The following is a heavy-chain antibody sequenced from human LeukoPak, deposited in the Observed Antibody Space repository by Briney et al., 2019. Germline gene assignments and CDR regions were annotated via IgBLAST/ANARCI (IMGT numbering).Heavy chain of an antibody. Sequence: SQTLSLTCTVSGGSFGVYSWSWIRQPPGKRLEWIGYIFHSGSEIYNPSLKSRVTMSLDTSTSQFSLRLSAVTAADTAVYYCARHSYDILTGDYWGQGTLVTVSS. J-gene: IGHJ4*02. D-gene: IGHD3-9*01. CDR3: ARHSYDILTGDY. CDR1: GGSFGVYS. CDR2: IFHSGSE. V-gene: IGHV4-59*13.